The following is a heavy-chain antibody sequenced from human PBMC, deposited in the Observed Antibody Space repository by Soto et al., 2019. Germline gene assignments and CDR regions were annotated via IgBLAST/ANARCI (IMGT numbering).Heavy chain of an antibody. Sequence: WASVKVSCKASCYTFTNYDVAWVRRAPGQGLQWMGWISFSKGKTYYEQSFQGRVTMATDTVTTTGYMEVRSLRSDDTAVYYCARKGYIGNFGLDIWGQGTTVTVSS. D-gene: IGHD5-12*01. CDR3: ARKGYIGNFGLDI. V-gene: IGHV1-18*01. CDR2: ISFSKGKT. J-gene: IGHJ6*02. CDR1: CYTFTNYD.